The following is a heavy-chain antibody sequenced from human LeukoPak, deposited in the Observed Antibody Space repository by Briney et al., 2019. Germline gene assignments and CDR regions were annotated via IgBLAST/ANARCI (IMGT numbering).Heavy chain of an antibody. J-gene: IGHJ4*02. V-gene: IGHV3-30*18. D-gene: IGHD3-10*01. CDR2: ISYDGSTK. CDR1: GFTFSSYG. CDR3: AKGRDGSWFGYYFDY. Sequence: GRSLRLPCAASGFTFSSYGMHWVRQAPGKGLEWVAFISYDGSTKYYADSVKGRLTISRDNSWNTLYLQMNSLRAEDTAVYYCAKGRDGSWFGYYFDYWGQGTLVTVSS.